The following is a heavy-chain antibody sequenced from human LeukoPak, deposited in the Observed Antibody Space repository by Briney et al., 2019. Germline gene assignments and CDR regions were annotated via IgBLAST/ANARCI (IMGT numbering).Heavy chain of an antibody. Sequence: PGGSLRLSCAASGFTFSSYAMHWVRQAPGKGLEWVAVISYDGSNKYYADSVKGRFTISRDNSKNTLYLQMNSLRAEDTAVYYCVRSEGTDVWGQGTTVTVSS. CDR3: VRSEGTDV. CDR1: GFTFSSYA. V-gene: IGHV3-30-3*01. CDR2: ISYDGSNK. J-gene: IGHJ6*02.